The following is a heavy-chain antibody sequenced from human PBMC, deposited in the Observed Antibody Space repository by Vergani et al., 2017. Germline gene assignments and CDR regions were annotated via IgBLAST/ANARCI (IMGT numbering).Heavy chain of an antibody. V-gene: IGHV3-30*18. J-gene: IGHJ4*02. CDR1: GFRFSDYG. CDR2: ISYDGDTT. D-gene: IGHD5-12*01. CDR3: AKFTVNITTPDRGDF. Sequence: HVQLVESGGGVVQPVRSLILSCAVSGFRFSDYGMHWVRQAPGRGLEWVVLISYDGDTTYYEDSVKGRFTISRDNSKNTLFLQMHSLRVKDTALYYCAKFTVNITTPDRGDFWGQGSLVTVSS.